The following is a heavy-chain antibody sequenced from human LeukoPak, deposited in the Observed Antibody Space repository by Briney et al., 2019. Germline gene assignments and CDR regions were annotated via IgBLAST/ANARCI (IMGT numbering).Heavy chain of an antibody. CDR3: ARGAPCSSANCIADPFDS. D-gene: IGHD2-2*01. CDR2: IYSGGSI. J-gene: IGHJ4*02. Sequence: QSGGSLRLSCAASGFTVSTNYMSWVRQAPGKGLEWVSVIYSGGSIHYADSMKGRFTISRDNSKNTLYLQMNSLTAEDTAVYYCARGAPCSSANCIADPFDSWGQGTLVTVSS. V-gene: IGHV3-66*01. CDR1: GFTVSTNY.